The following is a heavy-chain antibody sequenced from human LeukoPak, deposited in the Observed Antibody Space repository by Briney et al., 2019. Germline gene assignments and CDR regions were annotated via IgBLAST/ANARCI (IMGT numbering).Heavy chain of an antibody. D-gene: IGHD3-3*01. CDR2: IYTSGST. Sequence: PSETLSLTCTVSGGSISSGSYYWSWIRQPAWKGLEWIGRIYTSGSTNYNPSLKSRVTISVDTSKNQFSLKLSSVTAADTAVYYCARDDSYYDFWSGYSGNWFDPWGQGTLVTVSS. CDR1: GGSISSGSYY. CDR3: ARDDSYYDFWSGYSGNWFDP. J-gene: IGHJ5*02. V-gene: IGHV4-61*02.